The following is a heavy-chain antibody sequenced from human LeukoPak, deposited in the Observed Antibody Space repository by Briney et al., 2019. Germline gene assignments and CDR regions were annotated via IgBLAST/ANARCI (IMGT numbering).Heavy chain of an antibody. CDR3: ARDLDCSGGSCWDYYYYGMDV. CDR2: IKQDGSEK. Sequence: GGSLRLSCAASGFTFSSYWMSWVRQAPGKGLEWVANIKQDGSEKYYVDSVKGRFTISRDNAKNSLYLQMNSLRAEDTAVYYCARDLDCSGGSCWDYYYYGMDVWGQGTTVTVSS. D-gene: IGHD2-15*01. CDR1: GFTFSSYW. V-gene: IGHV3-7*01. J-gene: IGHJ6*02.